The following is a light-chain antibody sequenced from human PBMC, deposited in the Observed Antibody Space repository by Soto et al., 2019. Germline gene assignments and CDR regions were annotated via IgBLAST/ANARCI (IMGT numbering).Light chain of an antibody. Sequence: AIQMTQSPSSLSASVGDRVTITCRASQGIRNDLGWYQQKPGKAPRLLAYAASILQSGVPSGFSGSRSGTNSTLTISSLQPEDVATYCCLQDNNCPFGGGIKVQIK. CDR3: LQDNNCP. CDR1: QGIRND. J-gene: IGKJ4*01. V-gene: IGKV1-6*01. CDR2: AAS.